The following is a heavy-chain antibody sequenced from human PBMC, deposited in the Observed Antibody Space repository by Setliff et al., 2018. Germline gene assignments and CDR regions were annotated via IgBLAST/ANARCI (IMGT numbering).Heavy chain of an antibody. D-gene: IGHD3-22*01. J-gene: IGHJ4*02. V-gene: IGHV1-2*02. CDR3: ATIYDSSGHFYPDY. CDR1: GYTFTGYY. CDR2: INPNSGGT. Sequence: ASVKVSCKASGYTFTGYYMHWVRQAPGQGLEWMGWINPNSGGTNYAQKFQGRVTMTRDTSTSTAYMELSSLRSEDTAVYYCATIYDSSGHFYPDYWGQGTLVTVSS.